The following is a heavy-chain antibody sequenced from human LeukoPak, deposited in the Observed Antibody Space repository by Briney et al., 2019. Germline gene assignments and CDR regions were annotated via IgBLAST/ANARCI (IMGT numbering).Heavy chain of an antibody. CDR2: IYYSGST. J-gene: IGHJ2*01. CDR3: ARDGGQKAVAGISGYFDL. Sequence: SETLSLTCTVSGGSISSGGYYWSWIRQHPGKGLEWIGYIYYSGSTYYNPPLKSRVTISVDTSKNQFSLKLSSVTAADTAVYYCARDGGQKAVAGISGYFDLWGRGTLVTVSS. V-gene: IGHV4-31*03. CDR1: GGSISSGGYY. D-gene: IGHD6-19*01.